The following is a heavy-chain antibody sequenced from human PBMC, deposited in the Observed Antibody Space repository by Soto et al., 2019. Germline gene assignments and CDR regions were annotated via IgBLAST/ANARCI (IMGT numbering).Heavy chain of an antibody. CDR2: ITGSGDSA. D-gene: IGHD1-26*01. Sequence: EVQLLESGGGLVQPGGPLRLSCAASGFTFNNYAISWVRQAPGKGLEWVSTITGSGDSAYYADSVKGRFIISRDNSKNTLYMQMHSLGAEDSAIYYCAKGRGTNYYYHMDVWGGGTTVTVSS. V-gene: IGHV3-23*01. J-gene: IGHJ6*03. CDR1: GFTFNNYA. CDR3: AKGRGTNYYYHMDV.